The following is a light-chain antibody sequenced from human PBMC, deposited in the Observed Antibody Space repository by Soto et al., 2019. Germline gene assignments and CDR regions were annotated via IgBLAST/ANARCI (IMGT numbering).Light chain of an antibody. CDR1: QSVSSCY. Sequence: EIVLTQSPGTLSLSPGERATLSCRASQSVSSCYLAWYQQKPGQAPRLLIYGASSRATGSLDRFSGSGSGTDFTLTISRLEPEDFAVYYCQQYGSSPPLTFGGGTKVEIK. V-gene: IGKV3-20*01. CDR2: GAS. CDR3: QQYGSSPPLT. J-gene: IGKJ4*01.